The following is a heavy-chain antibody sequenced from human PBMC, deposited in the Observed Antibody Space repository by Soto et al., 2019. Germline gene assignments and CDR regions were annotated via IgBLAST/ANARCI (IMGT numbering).Heavy chain of an antibody. CDR1: GYSFASYW. CDR3: ARHAQYNWNDVVYYYYGMDV. CDR2: IYPGDSDT. J-gene: IGHJ6*02. D-gene: IGHD1-1*01. Sequence: GESLKISCKGSGYSFASYWIGWVRQMPGKGLEWMGIIYPGDSDTRYSPSFQGQVTISADKSISTAYLQWSSLKASDTAMYYCARHAQYNWNDVVYYYYGMDVWGQGTTVTVSS. V-gene: IGHV5-51*01.